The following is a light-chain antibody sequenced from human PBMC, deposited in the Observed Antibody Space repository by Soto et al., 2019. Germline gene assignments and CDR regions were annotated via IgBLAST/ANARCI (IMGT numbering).Light chain of an antibody. CDR2: DNN. CDR3: AAWDSFLSAGV. J-gene: IGLJ3*02. CDR1: SSNIGINS. Sequence: QSVLTQPPSVSVAPGQKVTISCSGGSSNIGINSVSWYQQLPEAAPKLLIFDNNKRPSGIPDRFSASKSGASATLGITGLQAGDEAHYYCAAWDSFLSAGVFGGGTKLTVL. V-gene: IGLV1-51*01.